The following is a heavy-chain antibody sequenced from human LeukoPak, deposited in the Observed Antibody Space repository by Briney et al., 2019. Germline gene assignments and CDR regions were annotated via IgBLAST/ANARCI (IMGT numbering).Heavy chain of an antibody. CDR2: ISSAGTT. CDR3: ARDLEAANTYYFDY. Sequence: TGGSLRLSCAASGFTFSSYAMRWVRQAPGKGLEWVSIISSAGTTYYADSVKGRFTISRDNSKNTVYLQVNSLRDEDTAVYYCARDLEAANTYYFDYWGQGTMVTVSS. D-gene: IGHD6-13*01. V-gene: IGHV3-66*01. J-gene: IGHJ4*02. CDR1: GFTFSSYA.